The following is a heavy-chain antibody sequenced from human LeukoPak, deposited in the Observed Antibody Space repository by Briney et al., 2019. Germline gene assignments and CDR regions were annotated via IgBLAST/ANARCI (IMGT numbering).Heavy chain of an antibody. CDR3: ARGKYSSSWYSGWFDP. CDR2: MNPNSGNT. V-gene: IGHV1-8*03. D-gene: IGHD6-13*01. CDR1: GYIFSGHY. J-gene: IGHJ5*02. Sequence: ASVKVSCKASGYIFSGHYINWVRQAPGQGLEWMGWMNPNSGNTGYAQKFQGRVTITRNTSISTAYMELSSLRSEDTAVYYCARGKYSSSWYSGWFDPWGQGTLVTVSS.